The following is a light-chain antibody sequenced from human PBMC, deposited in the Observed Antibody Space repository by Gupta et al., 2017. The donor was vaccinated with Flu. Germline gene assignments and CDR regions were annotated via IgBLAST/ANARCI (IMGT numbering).Light chain of an antibody. Sequence: AGTTPGTATSAEGCGYNYVSRTQQNPGNHHNIMIDEGRRRTAVAPDRFSGSKSGTTASLTVSGIQAEDEDDYYCSSSAGSKGVFGGGTKLTVL. CDR1: SAEGCGYNY. CDR2: EGR. J-gene: IGLJ2*01. V-gene: IGLV2-8*01. CDR3: SSSAGSKGV.